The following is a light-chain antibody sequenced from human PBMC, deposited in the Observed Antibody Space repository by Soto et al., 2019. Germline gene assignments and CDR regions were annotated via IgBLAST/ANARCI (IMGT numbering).Light chain of an antibody. J-gene: IGLJ1*01. Sequence: QSALTQPASVSGSPGQSITISCTGTSSDVGSYNLVSWYQQYPGKAPKLMIYEGTYRPSGVSTRFSGSKSGNTASLTISGLLAEDEGDYYCSSFTTTCTHVFGTGTKLTVL. CDR3: SSFTTTCTHV. V-gene: IGLV2-23*01. CDR2: EGT. CDR1: SSDVGSYNL.